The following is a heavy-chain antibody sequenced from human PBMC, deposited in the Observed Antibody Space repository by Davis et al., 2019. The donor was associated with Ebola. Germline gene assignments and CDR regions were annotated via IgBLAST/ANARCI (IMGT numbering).Heavy chain of an antibody. D-gene: IGHD1-26*01. CDR3: ARDSGSYVNWFDP. CDR1: GYTFTSYG. Sequence: ASVKVSCKASGYTFTSYGISWVRQAPGQGLEWMGWISAYNGNTNYAQKFQGRVTITRDTSASTAYMELSSLRSEDTAVYYCARDSGSYVNWFDPWGQGTLVTVSS. V-gene: IGHV1-18*04. J-gene: IGHJ5*02. CDR2: ISAYNGNT.